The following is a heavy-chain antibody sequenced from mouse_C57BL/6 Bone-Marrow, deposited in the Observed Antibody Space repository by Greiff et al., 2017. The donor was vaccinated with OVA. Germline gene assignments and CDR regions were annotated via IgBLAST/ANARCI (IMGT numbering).Heavy chain of an antibody. J-gene: IGHJ2*01. V-gene: IGHV5-4*01. Sequence: EVQLVESGGGLVKPGGSLKLSCAASGFTFSSYAMSWVRQTPEKRLEWVATISDGGSYTYYPDNVKGRFTISRDNAKNNLYLQMSHLKSEDTAMYYCARALTGTFYFDYWGQGTTLTVSS. CDR2: ISDGGSYT. D-gene: IGHD4-1*01. CDR1: GFTFSSYA. CDR3: ARALTGTFYFDY.